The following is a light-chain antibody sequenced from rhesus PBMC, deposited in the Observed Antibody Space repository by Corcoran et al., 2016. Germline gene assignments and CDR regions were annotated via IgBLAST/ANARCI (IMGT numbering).Light chain of an antibody. CDR3: LQYSSSPFT. CDR1: QSISSW. V-gene: IGKV1-22*01. Sequence: DIQMTQSPSSLSASVGDTVTITCRASQSISSWLDWYQQKPGKAPKLMIYKASNLQSGVPSRLSGRGSGTDFTLTISSLQPEDFATYYCLQYSSSPFTFGPGTKLDI. CDR2: KAS. J-gene: IGKJ3*01.